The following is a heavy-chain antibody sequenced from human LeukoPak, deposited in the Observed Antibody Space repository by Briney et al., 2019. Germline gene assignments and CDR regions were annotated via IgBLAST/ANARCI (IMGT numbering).Heavy chain of an antibody. J-gene: IGHJ4*02. CDR1: GDSVSSNSAT. CDR2: TYYRSKWYT. CDR3: ARGSIAVAGTGDY. D-gene: IGHD6-19*01. Sequence: SQTLSLTCAISGDSVSSNSATWTWIRQSPSRGLEWLGRTYYRSKWYTDYAVSVQSRITINPDTSKNQFSLQLNSVTPEDTAVYYCARGSIAVAGTGDYWGQGTLVTVSS. V-gene: IGHV6-1*01.